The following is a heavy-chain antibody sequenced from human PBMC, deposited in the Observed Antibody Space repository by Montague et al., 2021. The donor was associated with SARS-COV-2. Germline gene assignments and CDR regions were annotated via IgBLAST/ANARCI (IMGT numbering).Heavy chain of an antibody. Sequence: SETLSLTCAVSGGSISSYYWSWIRQSPGKGLQWIGYVLYTGSTKYNPSLKTRVTLSLDTPKNHFSLKLNSVTAADTAGYYCARAQNICFIANCVNYFDVWGLGALVTVSS. CDR1: GGSISSYY. D-gene: IGHD2-15*01. V-gene: IGHV4-59*01. CDR2: VLYTGST. J-gene: IGHJ4*02. CDR3: ARAQNICFIANCVNYFDV.